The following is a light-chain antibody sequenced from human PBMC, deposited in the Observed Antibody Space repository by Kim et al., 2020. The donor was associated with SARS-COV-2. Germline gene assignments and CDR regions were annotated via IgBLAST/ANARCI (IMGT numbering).Light chain of an antibody. CDR2: AAF. V-gene: IGKV1-NL1*01. CDR3: QQYYKIPYT. Sequence: DIQMTQSPSSLSASVGDRVTITCRASQDIYDSLAWYQQTPGKAPRILLYAAFRLESGVPFRFSGSGSGTSYTLTINSLQTEDFAIYYCQQYYKIPYTFGPGTKVDIK. CDR1: QDIYDS. J-gene: IGKJ3*01.